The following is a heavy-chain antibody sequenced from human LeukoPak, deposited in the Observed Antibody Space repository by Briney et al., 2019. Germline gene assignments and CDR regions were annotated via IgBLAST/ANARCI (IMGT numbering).Heavy chain of an antibody. CDR2: ISYDGSYK. J-gene: IGHJ4*02. CDR3: ARDLHCSGGSCYSGLHY. Sequence: TGGSLRLSCTASGFTFGDYAMSWVRQAPGKGLEWVSVISYDGSYKYYADSVKGRFTISRDNSKNTLYLQMNSLRPEDTAVYYCARDLHCSGGSCYSGLHYWGQGTLVTVSS. V-gene: IGHV3-30*04. D-gene: IGHD2-15*01. CDR1: GFTFGDYA.